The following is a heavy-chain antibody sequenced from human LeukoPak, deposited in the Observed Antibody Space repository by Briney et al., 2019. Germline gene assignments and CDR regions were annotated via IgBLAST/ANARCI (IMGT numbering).Heavy chain of an antibody. CDR2: IDTSGST. Sequence: PSETLSLTCTVSGGSISSGSYDWGWIRQPAGKGLEWIGRIDTSGSTNYNPCVKRRFTMTVETAKNACSLKLRSVTAADTALYYCARYKHYYDSSGYYQPHFDYWGQGTLVTVSS. D-gene: IGHD3-22*01. CDR3: ARYKHYYDSSGYYQPHFDY. CDR1: GGSISSGSYD. J-gene: IGHJ4*02. V-gene: IGHV4-61*02.